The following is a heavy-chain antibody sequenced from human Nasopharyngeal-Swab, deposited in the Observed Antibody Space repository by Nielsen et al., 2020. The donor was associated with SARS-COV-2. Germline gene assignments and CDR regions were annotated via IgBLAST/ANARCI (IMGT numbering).Heavy chain of an antibody. Sequence: SATLSLTCAFSGGSFTGYYWIWIRQSPDKRLEWIVEINHTGHTNYMPSLESRLPLSVDTSNNQFSLNLRSVSAPDTATYYCARGRRPIVVLPTTDPRSNFFDFWGQGILVTVSS. CDR1: GGSFTGYY. J-gene: IGHJ4*02. V-gene: IGHV4-34*01. D-gene: IGHD2-21*01. CDR2: INHTGHT. CDR3: ARGRRPIVVLPTTDPRSNFFDF.